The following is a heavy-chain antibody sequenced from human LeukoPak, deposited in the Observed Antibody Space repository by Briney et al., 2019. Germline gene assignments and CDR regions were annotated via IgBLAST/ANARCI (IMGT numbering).Heavy chain of an antibody. V-gene: IGHV3-74*01. CDR1: GFTFSKYW. CDR3: ATKQWLAPPPDS. Sequence: GGSLRLSCAASGFTFSKYWMLWVRQAPGKGLDSVSRINTDGTVTTYADSVKGRFTVSRDNADNTMFLQMNSVRDEDTAMYYCATKQWLAPPPDSWGQGTPVTVSS. D-gene: IGHD6-19*01. J-gene: IGHJ4*02. CDR2: INTDGTVT.